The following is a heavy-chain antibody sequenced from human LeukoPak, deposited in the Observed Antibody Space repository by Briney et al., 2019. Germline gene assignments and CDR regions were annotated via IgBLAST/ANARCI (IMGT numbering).Heavy chain of an antibody. CDR1: GFTFSSYG. CDR3: ARDSIVVPAAILDY. Sequence: PGRSLRLSCAASGFTFSSYGMHWVRQAPGKGLEWVAVIWYDGSNKYYADSVKGRFTISRDNSKNTLYLQMNSLRAEDTAVYYCARDSIVVPAAILDYWGQGTLVTVSS. V-gene: IGHV3-33*01. CDR2: IWYDGSNK. J-gene: IGHJ4*02. D-gene: IGHD2-2*02.